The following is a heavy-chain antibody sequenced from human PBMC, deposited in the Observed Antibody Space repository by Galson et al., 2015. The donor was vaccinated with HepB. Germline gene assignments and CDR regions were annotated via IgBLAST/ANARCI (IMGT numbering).Heavy chain of an antibody. CDR2: IRNKTYGATT. D-gene: IGHD1-1*01. Sequence: SLRLSCAGSGFTFGDFGMIWLRQAPGKGLEWVGIIRNKTYGATTEYAASVKGRFTISRDDSKTIAYLQMNSLNTEDTAIYYCSRYRHTINWPKSRWFDPWGQGTLVSVSS. V-gene: IGHV3-49*03. CDR3: SRYRHTINWPKSRWFDP. J-gene: IGHJ5*02. CDR1: GFTFGDFG.